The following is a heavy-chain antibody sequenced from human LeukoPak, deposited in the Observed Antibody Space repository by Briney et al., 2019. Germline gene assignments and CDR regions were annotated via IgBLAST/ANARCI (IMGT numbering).Heavy chain of an antibody. V-gene: IGHV3-49*04. CDR1: GFTFSSYS. J-gene: IGHJ4*02. Sequence: GGSLRLSCAASGFTFSSYSMNWVRQAPGKGLEWVGFIRSKAYGGTTEYAASVKGRFTISRDDSKSIAYLQMNSLKTEDTAVYYCTRDARWNDLWGQGTLVTVSS. D-gene: IGHD1-1*01. CDR2: IRSKAYGGTT. CDR3: TRDARWNDL.